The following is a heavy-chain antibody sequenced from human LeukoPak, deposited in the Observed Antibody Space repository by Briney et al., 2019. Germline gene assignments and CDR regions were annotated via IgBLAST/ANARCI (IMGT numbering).Heavy chain of an antibody. V-gene: IGHV3-30*09. CDR3: AKDPPGSSGPGAFDI. D-gene: IGHD6-19*01. Sequence: PGGSLRLSCVASGFSFNTYAMHWVRQAPGKGLEWVAVISYDGSNKYYADSVKGRFAISRDNSKNTLYLQVNSLRAEDTAVYYCAKDPPGSSGPGAFDIWGQGTMVTVSS. CDR2: ISYDGSNK. CDR1: GFSFNTYA. J-gene: IGHJ3*02.